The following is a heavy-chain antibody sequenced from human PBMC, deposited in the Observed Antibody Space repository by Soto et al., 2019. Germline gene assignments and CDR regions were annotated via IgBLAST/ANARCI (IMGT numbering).Heavy chain of an antibody. CDR1: GFTFSSYG. J-gene: IGHJ4*02. V-gene: IGHV3-30*18. D-gene: IGHD2-21*02. CDR2: ISYDGSNK. CDR3: AKDHAVVVVTAMNY. Sequence: PGGSLRLSCSASGFTFSSYGMHWVRQAPGKGLEWVAVISYDGSNKYNADSVKGRFTISRDNSKNTLYLQMNSLRDEDTAVYYCAKDHAVVVVTAMNYWGQGTMVTVSS.